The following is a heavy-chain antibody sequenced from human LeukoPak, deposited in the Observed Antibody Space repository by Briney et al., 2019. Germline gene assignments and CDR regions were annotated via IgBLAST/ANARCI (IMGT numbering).Heavy chain of an antibody. J-gene: IGHJ4*02. V-gene: IGHV1-18*01. CDR3: ARDSSGGSCYLH. Sequence: ASVKVSRKASGYTFTSYGISWVRQAPGQGLEWMGWISAYNGNTNYAQKLQGRVTMTTDTSTSTAYMELRSLRSDDTAVYYCARDSSGGSCYLHWGQGTLVTVSS. CDR2: ISAYNGNT. CDR1: GYTFTSYG. D-gene: IGHD2-15*01.